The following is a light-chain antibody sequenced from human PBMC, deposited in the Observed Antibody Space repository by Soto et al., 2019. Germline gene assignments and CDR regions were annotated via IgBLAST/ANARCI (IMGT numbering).Light chain of an antibody. CDR3: QVWDSSSDHVV. CDR1: NIGSKR. Sequence: SYELTQPPSVSVAPGQTARITCGGTNIGSKRVHWYQQKPSQAHVLVVYDDSDRPSGIPERFSGYNSGNTATLTISRVEAGDEADYYCQVWDSSSDHVVFGGGTKVTVL. CDR2: DDS. J-gene: IGLJ2*01. V-gene: IGLV3-21*02.